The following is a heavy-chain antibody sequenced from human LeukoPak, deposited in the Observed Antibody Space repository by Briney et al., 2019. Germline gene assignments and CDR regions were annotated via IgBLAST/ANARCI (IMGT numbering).Heavy chain of an antibody. CDR1: GGSISSYY. J-gene: IGHJ6*02. Sequence: SETLSLTCTVSGGSISSYYWSWIRQPPGKGLEWIGYIYYSGSTNYNPSLKSRVTISVDTSKNQFSLKLSSVTAADTAVYYCARDGYSSSSPWGTYYYYGMDAWGQGTTVTVSS. CDR3: ARDGYSSSSPWGTYYYYGMDA. CDR2: IYYSGST. V-gene: IGHV4-59*01. D-gene: IGHD6-6*01.